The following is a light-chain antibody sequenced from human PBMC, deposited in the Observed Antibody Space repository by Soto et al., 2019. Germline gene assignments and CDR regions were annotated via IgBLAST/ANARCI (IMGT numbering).Light chain of an antibody. CDR2: KVS. Sequence: DVVLTQFPLSLSVTHGQPASISCRSRQSLVSIDGDTYLNWFQQRPGQSPRRLIYKVSHRDSGVPDRFSGSGSGTVFTLKISRVEAGDVGVYYCMQGTHWPPITFGQGTRLEIK. J-gene: IGKJ5*01. CDR3: MQGTHWPPIT. CDR1: QSLVSIDGDTY. V-gene: IGKV2-30*01.